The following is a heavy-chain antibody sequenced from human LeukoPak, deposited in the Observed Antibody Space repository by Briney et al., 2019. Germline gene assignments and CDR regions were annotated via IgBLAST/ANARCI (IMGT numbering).Heavy chain of an antibody. D-gene: IGHD5-24*01. CDR2: INPHTGAA. CDR3: ARNRWLDF. CDR1: GYTFTENY. Sequence: ASVKVSCKVSGYTFTENYIHWVRQTPGRGLEWMGLINPHTGAANYTQNFQGRVTLTRDTSSSTAYMHLSSLRSEDTAVYYCARNRWLDFWGQGTLVTVSS. J-gene: IGHJ4*02. V-gene: IGHV1-2*02.